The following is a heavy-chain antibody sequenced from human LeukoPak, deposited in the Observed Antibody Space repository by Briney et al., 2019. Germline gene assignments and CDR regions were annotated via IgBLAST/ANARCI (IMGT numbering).Heavy chain of an antibody. CDR2: IYWDDDK. CDR1: GFSLSTSGVG. V-gene: IGHV2-5*02. J-gene: IGHJ4*02. D-gene: IGHD5-12*01. CDR3: AHRGGYDRLDY. Sequence: ESGPTLVNPTQTLTLTCTFSGFSLSTSGVGVGWIPQPPGKALEWLALIYWDDDKRYSPSLKSSLTITKDTSKNQVVLTMTNMDPVDTTTYYCAHRGGYDRLDYWGQGTLVTVSS.